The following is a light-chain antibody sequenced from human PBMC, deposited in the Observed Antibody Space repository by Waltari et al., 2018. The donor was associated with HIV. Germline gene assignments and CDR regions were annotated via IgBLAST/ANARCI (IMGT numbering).Light chain of an antibody. CDR2: DAT. Sequence: DIQMTQSPSSLSASVGDTVIITCQASQDVKTYLNWYQLKPGRAPRLLIFDATNLETGVSSRFSGSGSGTDFILMIKTVRPEDIGTYFCQQFDNVAPITFGQGTRL. CDR1: QDVKTY. V-gene: IGKV1-33*01. J-gene: IGKJ5*01. CDR3: QQFDNVAPIT.